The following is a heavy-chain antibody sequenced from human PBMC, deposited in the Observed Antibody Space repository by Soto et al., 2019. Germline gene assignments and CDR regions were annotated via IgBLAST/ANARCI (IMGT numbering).Heavy chain of an antibody. Sequence: TLSITCTVSGGCSSSSNFHWGWFRQPPGKGLEWIGSIYYSGSTYYSPSLKSRVTISVDTSKNQFSLKLSSVTAADTAVYYCARRERAAGTDWWFDPWGQGTLVT. V-gene: IGHV4-39*01. CDR2: IYYSGST. CDR1: GGCSSSSNFH. J-gene: IGHJ5*02. D-gene: IGHD6-13*01. CDR3: ARRERAAGTDWWFDP.